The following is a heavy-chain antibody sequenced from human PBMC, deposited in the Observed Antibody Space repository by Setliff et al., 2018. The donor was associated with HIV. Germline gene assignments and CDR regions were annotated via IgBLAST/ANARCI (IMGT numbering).Heavy chain of an antibody. CDR2: VYYTGST. CDR1: AFSMSSYY. J-gene: IGHJ3*02. V-gene: IGHV4-59*01. Sequence: SETLSLTCSVSAFSMSSYYWSFIRQPPGKGLEWIGCVYYTGSTNYSPSHKSRVTISIDTSKNQFSLKLSSVTAADTAVYYCARGPTVTARRERAFDIWGQGTMVTVSS. D-gene: IGHD4-17*01. CDR3: ARGPTVTARRERAFDI.